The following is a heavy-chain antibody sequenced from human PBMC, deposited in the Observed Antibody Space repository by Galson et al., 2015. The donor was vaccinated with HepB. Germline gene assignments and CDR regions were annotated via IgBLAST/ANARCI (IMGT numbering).Heavy chain of an antibody. J-gene: IGHJ4*02. D-gene: IGHD6-13*01. CDR2: INTNTGNP. V-gene: IGHV7-4-1*02. Sequence: SVKVSCKASGYTFTSYAMNLVRQAPGQGLEWMGWINTNTGNPTYAQDFTGRCVFSLDTSVSTAYLQISSLKAEDTAVYYCARDWLYSSTSSWYKDWGQGTLVTVSS. CDR1: GYTFTSYA. CDR3: ARDWLYSSTSSWYKD.